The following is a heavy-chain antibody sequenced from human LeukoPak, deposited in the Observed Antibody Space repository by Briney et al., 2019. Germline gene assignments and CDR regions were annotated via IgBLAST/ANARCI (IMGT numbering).Heavy chain of an antibody. CDR3: AKDRETYYYDSSGLDY. D-gene: IGHD3-22*01. CDR1: GFTFSSYG. V-gene: IGHV3-33*06. J-gene: IGHJ4*02. Sequence: PGRSLRLSCAASGFTFSSYGMHWVRQAPGKGLEWVAVIWCDGSNKYYADSVKGRFTISRDNSKNTLYLQMNSLRAEDTAVYYCAKDRETYYYDSSGLDYWGQGTLVTVSS. CDR2: IWCDGSNK.